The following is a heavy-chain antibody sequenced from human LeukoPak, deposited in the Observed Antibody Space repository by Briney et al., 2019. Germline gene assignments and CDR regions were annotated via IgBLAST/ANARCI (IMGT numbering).Heavy chain of an antibody. V-gene: IGHV1-18*01. J-gene: IGHJ5*02. CDR3: ARPHLGYCSGGSCYGAWFDP. D-gene: IGHD2-15*01. CDR2: ISAYNGNT. Sequence: ASVKVSCKASGYTFTSYGISWVRQAPGQGLEWMGWISAYNGNTNYAQKLQGRVTMTTDTSTSTAYMELRSLGSDDTAVYYCARPHLGYCSGGSCYGAWFDPWGPGTLVTVSS. CDR1: GYTFTSYG.